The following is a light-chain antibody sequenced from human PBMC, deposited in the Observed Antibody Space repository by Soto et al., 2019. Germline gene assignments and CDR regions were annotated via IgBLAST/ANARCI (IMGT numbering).Light chain of an antibody. Sequence: DIQMTQSPSTLSASVGDIVTITCRASKSIRSWLVWYQQKPGKAPNLLIYQASTLESGVPSRFSGSRSGTEFTLTISSLQPDDFATYFCQQYNSYLWTFGQGTKVEIK. CDR1: KSIRSW. CDR2: QAS. J-gene: IGKJ1*01. V-gene: IGKV1-5*03. CDR3: QQYNSYLWT.